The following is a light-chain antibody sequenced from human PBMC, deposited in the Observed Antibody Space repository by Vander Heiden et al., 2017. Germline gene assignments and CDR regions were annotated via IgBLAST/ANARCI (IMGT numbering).Light chain of an antibody. Sequence: EIVLTQSPATLSLSPGERATLSCRASRSINNYLAWYQQKPGQAPRLLIYDASNRATGIPARFSGSGSGTDFSLTISSLEPEDFAVYYCQQRYNWPPVTFGPRTKVDIK. CDR3: QQRYNWPPVT. J-gene: IGKJ3*01. CDR1: RSINNY. CDR2: DAS. V-gene: IGKV3-11*01.